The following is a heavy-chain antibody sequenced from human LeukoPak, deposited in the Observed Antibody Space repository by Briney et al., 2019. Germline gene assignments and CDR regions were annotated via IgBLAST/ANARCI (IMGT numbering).Heavy chain of an antibody. CDR3: ARDNEQQLDY. V-gene: IGHV4-30-2*01. J-gene: IGHJ4*02. CDR1: GGSISSGGYS. D-gene: IGHD6-13*01. CDR2: IYHSGST. Sequence: SETLSLTCAVSGGSISSGGYSWSWIRQPPGKGLEWIGYIYHSGSTYYNPSLKSRVTISVDRSKNQFSLKLSSVTAADTAVYYCARDNEQQLDYWGQGTLVTVSS.